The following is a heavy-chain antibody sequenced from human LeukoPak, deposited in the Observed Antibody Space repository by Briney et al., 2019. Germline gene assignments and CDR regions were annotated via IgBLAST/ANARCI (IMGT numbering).Heavy chain of an antibody. J-gene: IGHJ4*02. CDR3: ARGGSRLTTAGDLDY. V-gene: IGHV4-39*01. Sequence: SETLSLTCTVSGGSISSSSYYWGWIHQPPGKGLEWIGSIYYSGTTYYNPPLKSRVTISVDTSENQFSLRLSSVTAADTAVYYCARGGSRLTTAGDLDYWGQGTLVTVSS. CDR2: IYYSGTT. CDR1: GGSISSSSYY. D-gene: IGHD3-16*01.